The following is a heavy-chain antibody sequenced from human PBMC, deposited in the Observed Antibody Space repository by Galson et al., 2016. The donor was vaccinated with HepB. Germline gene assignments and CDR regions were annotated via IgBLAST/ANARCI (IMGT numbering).Heavy chain of an antibody. V-gene: IGHV4-39*07. D-gene: IGHD3-10*01. CDR1: GGSIGAPAYY. J-gene: IGHJ6*02. Sequence: SETMSLTCTVSGGSIGAPAYYWGWIRQSPQRGLEWIGNIYYTGTPYYNPSPKNRVTISMDTSTNQFFLKLTSVTAADTAIYYCTKVPYYYGSGYGLDVWGQGTTVTVSS. CDR2: IYYTGTP. CDR3: TKVPYYYGSGYGLDV.